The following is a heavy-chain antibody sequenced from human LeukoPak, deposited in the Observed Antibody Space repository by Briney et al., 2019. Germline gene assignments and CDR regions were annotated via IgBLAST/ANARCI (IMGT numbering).Heavy chain of an antibody. CDR3: AKDLNWGPDY. J-gene: IGHJ4*02. Sequence: PGGSLRLSCAASGFTFSSYGMHWVCQAPGKGLEWVAFIRYDGSNKYYADSVKGRFTISRDNSKNTLYLQTNSLRAEDTAVYYCAKDLNWGPDYWGQGTLVTVSS. CDR2: IRYDGSNK. V-gene: IGHV3-30*02. CDR1: GFTFSSYG. D-gene: IGHD7-27*01.